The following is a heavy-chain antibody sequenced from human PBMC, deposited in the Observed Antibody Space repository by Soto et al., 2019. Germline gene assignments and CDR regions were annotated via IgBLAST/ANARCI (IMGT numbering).Heavy chain of an antibody. CDR1: GGTFSRFS. V-gene: IGHV1-69*17. CDR3: ARDGGTTVITKFDY. CDR2: VIPIFDII. Sequence: QVQLVQSEADVKKPGSSVKVSCKSSGGTFSRFSINWVRQAHGRGLEWMGGVIPIFDIINYAEKFKGRVTITADKSTNTAYMELSSLTSEDTAVYYCARDGGTTVITKFDYWGQGTLVIVSS. J-gene: IGHJ4*02. D-gene: IGHD4-17*01.